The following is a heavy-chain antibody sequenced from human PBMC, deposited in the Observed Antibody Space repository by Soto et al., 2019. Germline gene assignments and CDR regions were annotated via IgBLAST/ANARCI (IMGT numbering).Heavy chain of an antibody. D-gene: IGHD3-3*01. CDR3: ARGEVVLRFLEWPIGGYYYYGMDV. J-gene: IGHJ6*02. V-gene: IGHV3-30*03. Sequence: PGGSLRLSCAASGFTFSSYGMHWVRQAPGKGLEWVAVISYDGSNKYYADSVKGRFTISRDNSKNTLYLQMNSLRAEDTAVYYCARGEVVLRFLEWPIGGYYYYGMDVWGQGTTVTVSS. CDR1: GFTFSSYG. CDR2: ISYDGSNK.